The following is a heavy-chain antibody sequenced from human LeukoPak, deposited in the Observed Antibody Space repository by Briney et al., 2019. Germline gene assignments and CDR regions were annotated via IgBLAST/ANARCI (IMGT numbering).Heavy chain of an antibody. CDR2: ISSSSSTI. CDR1: GFTFSSYS. V-gene: IGHV3-48*01. J-gene: IGHJ4*02. Sequence: GGSLRLSCAASGFTFSSYSMNWVRQAPGKGLEWVSYISSSSSTIYYADSVKGRFTISRDNAKNSLYLQMNSLRSEDTAVYYCARDYGIVGAKFDYWGQGTLVTVSS. CDR3: ARDYGIVGAKFDY. D-gene: IGHD1-26*01.